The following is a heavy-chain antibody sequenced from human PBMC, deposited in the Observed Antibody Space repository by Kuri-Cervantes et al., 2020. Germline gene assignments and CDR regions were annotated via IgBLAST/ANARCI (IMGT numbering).Heavy chain of an antibody. CDR1: GGSISSYY. J-gene: IGHJ4*02. CDR2: IYTSGST. V-gene: IGHV4-4*07. Sequence: ESLKISCTVSGGSISSYYWGWIRQPAGKGLEWIGRIYTSGSTNYDPSLKSRVTISVDKSKNQFSLKLDSVTAADTAVYYCARDSSSRGSFDYWGQGTLVTVSS. D-gene: IGHD6-13*01. CDR3: ARDSSSRGSFDY.